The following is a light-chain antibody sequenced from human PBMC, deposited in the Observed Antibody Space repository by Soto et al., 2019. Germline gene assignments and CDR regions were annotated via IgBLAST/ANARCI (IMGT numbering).Light chain of an antibody. Sequence: DIQLTQSPSSLSASVGARVTITCRASQSISTYLNWYQQIPGKAPKLLIYAASTLQSGVPSRFSGGGSGTDFPRTISSLQPEDFGTYFCQQGYSNPRTFGQGTKLEI. CDR2: AAS. V-gene: IGKV1-39*01. J-gene: IGKJ2*02. CDR1: QSISTY. CDR3: QQGYSNPRT.